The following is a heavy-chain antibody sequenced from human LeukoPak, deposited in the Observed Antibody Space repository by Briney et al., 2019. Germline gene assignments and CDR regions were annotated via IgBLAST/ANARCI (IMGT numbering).Heavy chain of an antibody. Sequence: ASVKVSCKVSGYTLTELSMHWVRQAPGKGLEWMGGFDPEDGETIYAQKFQGRVTMTEDTSTDTAYMELSSLRSEDTAVYYCATVHLRYSYGRAFGYWGQGTLVTVSS. D-gene: IGHD5-18*01. CDR3: ATVHLRYSYGRAFGY. J-gene: IGHJ4*02. V-gene: IGHV1-24*01. CDR2: FDPEDGET. CDR1: GYTLTELS.